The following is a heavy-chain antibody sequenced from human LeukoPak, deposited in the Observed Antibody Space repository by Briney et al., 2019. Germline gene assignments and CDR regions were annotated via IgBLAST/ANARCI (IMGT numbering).Heavy chain of an antibody. Sequence: SETLSLTCSVSYGSISGYYWSWIRQSPGKERVWIGYIYYSGSTNYNPSLKSRVTISADMSKNRVSLKLSSVTAADTALYYCARHFTYYYDSSGYPRDSFDIWGHGTMVTVSS. CDR1: YGSISGYY. J-gene: IGHJ3*02. D-gene: IGHD3-22*01. CDR3: ARHFTYYYDSSGYPRDSFDI. V-gene: IGHV4-59*08. CDR2: IYYSGST.